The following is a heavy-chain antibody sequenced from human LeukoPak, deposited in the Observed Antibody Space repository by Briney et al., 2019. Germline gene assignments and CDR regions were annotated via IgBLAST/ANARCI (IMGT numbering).Heavy chain of an antibody. CDR3: ARGVAAGIDY. CDR2: IYHSGST. J-gene: IGHJ4*02. V-gene: IGHV4-30-2*01. Sequence: PSETLSLTCAVSGGSISSGGYSWSWIRQPPGKGLEWIGYIYHSGSTYYNPSLKSRVTISVDRSKNQFSLKLSSVTAADTAVYYCARGVAAGIDYWGQGTLVTVSS. D-gene: IGHD6-13*01. CDR1: GGSISSGGYS.